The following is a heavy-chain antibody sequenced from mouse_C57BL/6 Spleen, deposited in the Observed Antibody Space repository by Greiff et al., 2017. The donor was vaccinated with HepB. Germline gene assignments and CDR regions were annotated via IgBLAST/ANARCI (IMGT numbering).Heavy chain of an antibody. CDR1: GYTFTDYY. D-gene: IGHD2-4*01. V-gene: IGHV1-26*01. J-gene: IGHJ4*01. Sequence: EVQLQQSGPELVKPGASVKISCKASGYTFTDYYMNWVKQSHGKSLEWIGDINPNNGGTSYNQKFKGKATLTVDKSSSTAYMELRSLTSEDSAVYYCARGPYDYDEAMDYWGQGTSVTVSS. CDR3: ARGPYDYDEAMDY. CDR2: INPNNGGT.